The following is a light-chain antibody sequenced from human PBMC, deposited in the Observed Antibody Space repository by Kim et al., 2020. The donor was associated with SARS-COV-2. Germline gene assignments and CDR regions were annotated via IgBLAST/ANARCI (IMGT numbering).Light chain of an antibody. J-gene: IGKJ1*01. CDR1: QNINKW. CDR2: DAS. CDR3: QQFESHAT. V-gene: IGKV1-5*01. Sequence: SASVGARVTITCRASQNINKWLAWYQQKPGKAPKPLIYDASHLVSGVPSRFSGSGSGTEFTLTVSSLQPDDFATYYCQQFESHATFGQGTKVEIK.